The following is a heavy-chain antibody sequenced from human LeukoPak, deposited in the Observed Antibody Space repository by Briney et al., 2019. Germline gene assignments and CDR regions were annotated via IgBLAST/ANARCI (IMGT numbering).Heavy chain of an antibody. D-gene: IGHD6-13*01. V-gene: IGHV1-8*03. J-gene: IGHJ4*02. CDR2: VNPNSGNT. CDR3: ARGQKYSSSYGY. Sequence: ASVKVSCKASGYTFTSYDINWVRQATGQGLEWMGWVNPNSGNTGYAQKFQGRVTITRNTSISTAYMELSSLRSEDTAVYYCARGQKYSSSYGYWGQGTLVTVSS. CDR1: GYTFTSYD.